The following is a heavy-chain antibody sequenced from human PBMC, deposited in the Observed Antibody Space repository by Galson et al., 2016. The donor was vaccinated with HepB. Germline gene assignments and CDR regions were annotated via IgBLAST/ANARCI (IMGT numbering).Heavy chain of an antibody. CDR2: ISAYNGNT. J-gene: IGHJ4*02. Sequence: SVKVSCKASGYSFTSYAFSWMRQAPGQGLEWMGWISAYNGNTIYAQKFQDRVTMTTDTWTNTSYMELRSLRSDDTAVYYCARDPTVIYGDYANIGGSDFWGQGTLVTVSS. CDR1: GYSFTSYA. V-gene: IGHV1-18*01. D-gene: IGHD4-17*01. CDR3: ARDPTVIYGDYANIGGSDF.